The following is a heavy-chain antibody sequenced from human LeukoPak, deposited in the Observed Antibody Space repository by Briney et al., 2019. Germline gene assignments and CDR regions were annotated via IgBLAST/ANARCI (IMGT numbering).Heavy chain of an antibody. D-gene: IGHD6-19*01. Sequence: PSETLSLTCAVSGYSISSGYYWGWIRQPPGKGLEWIGSITYYNPSLKSRVTISVDTSKNQFSLKLSSVTPADTAVYYCARQWRDGDWFDPWGQGTLVTVSS. CDR2: IT. CDR3: ARQWRDGDWFDP. CDR1: GYSISSGYY. J-gene: IGHJ5*02. V-gene: IGHV4-38-2*01.